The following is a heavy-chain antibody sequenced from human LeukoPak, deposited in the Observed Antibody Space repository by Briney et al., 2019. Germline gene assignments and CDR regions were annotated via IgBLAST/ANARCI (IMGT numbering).Heavy chain of an antibody. CDR2: FEPEDGET. V-gene: IGHV1-24*01. CDR3: ATGFGYNSGDRDY. D-gene: IGHD5-18*01. CDR1: THTLSESS. J-gene: IGHJ4*02. Sequence: ASGKVSCKVATHTLSESSIYWVRHAPGKGLEWKGGFEPEDGETIYGQKCQGRVTMTEDTSTDTAYMELSSLRSEDTAVYYCATGFGYNSGDRDYWGQGTLVTVSS.